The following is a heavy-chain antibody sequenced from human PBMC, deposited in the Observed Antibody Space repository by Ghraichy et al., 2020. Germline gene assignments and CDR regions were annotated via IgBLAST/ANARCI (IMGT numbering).Heavy chain of an antibody. D-gene: IGHD5-12*01. CDR3: AKEIYRGHDYSLDH. CDR2: IWFDGSNK. V-gene: IGHV3-30*02. Sequence: GGSLRLSCAASGFTFNSFGMHWVRQAPGKGLEWGAFIWFDGSNKYYADSVKGRFTISRDSSKNTLYLQMNSLRGEDTAVYYCAKEIYRGHDYSLDHWGQGTRVTVSS. CDR1: GFTFNSFG. J-gene: IGHJ4*02.